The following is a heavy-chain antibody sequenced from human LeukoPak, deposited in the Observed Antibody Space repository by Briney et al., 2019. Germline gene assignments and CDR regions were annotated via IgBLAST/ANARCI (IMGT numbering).Heavy chain of an antibody. D-gene: IGHD5-12*01. J-gene: IGHJ4*02. CDR2: SGGDT. V-gene: IGHV3-53*01. Sequence: SGGDTYYADSVKGRFTISRDNSKRTLYLQMTTLRAEDTAVYYCARASGYSGYATFDYWGQGTLVTVSS. CDR3: ARASGYSGYATFDY.